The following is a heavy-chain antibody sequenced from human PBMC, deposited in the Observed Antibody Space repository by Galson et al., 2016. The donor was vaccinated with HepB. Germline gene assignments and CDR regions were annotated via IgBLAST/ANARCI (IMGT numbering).Heavy chain of an antibody. CDR1: GFTFSSYG. CDR2: ISYDGSNE. D-gene: IGHD5-18*01. J-gene: IGHJ4*02. V-gene: IGHV3-30*18. Sequence: SLRLSCAASGFTFSSYGMHWVRQAPGKGLEWVAVISYDGSNEYSADSVKGRFTISRDNSKNTLYLQMNSLRAEDTAVYYCAKGGVWKQLWYSFDYWGQGTLVTVSS. CDR3: AKGGVWKQLWYSFDY.